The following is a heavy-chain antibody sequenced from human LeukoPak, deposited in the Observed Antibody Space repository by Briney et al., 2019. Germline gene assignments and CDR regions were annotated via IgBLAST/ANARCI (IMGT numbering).Heavy chain of an antibody. Sequence: SETLSLTCTVSGGSISSGSYYWSWIRQPAGKGLEWIGRIYTSGSTNYNPSLKSRVTISVDTSKNQFSLKLSSVTAADTAVYYCARERMNVDKRITMVRGVIIKRFFDYWGQGTLVTVSA. CDR1: GGSISSGSYY. D-gene: IGHD3-10*01. CDR2: IYTSGST. CDR3: ARERMNVDKRITMVRGVIIKRFFDY. V-gene: IGHV4-61*02. J-gene: IGHJ4*02.